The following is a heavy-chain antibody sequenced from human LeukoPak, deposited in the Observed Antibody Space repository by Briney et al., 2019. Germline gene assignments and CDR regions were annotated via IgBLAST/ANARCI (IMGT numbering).Heavy chain of an antibody. CDR1: GLTFNTYG. Sequence: GGSLRLSCAASGLTFNTYGMSWVRQAPGKGLEWVSSISGSGSTYYADSVKGRFTISRDNSKNTLYLQMNSLRVEDSAVYYCAKTYSSSRAHYYYYYYMDVWGKGTTVTISS. CDR3: AKTYSSSRAHYYYYYYMDV. D-gene: IGHD6-13*01. CDR2: ISGSGST. V-gene: IGHV3-23*01. J-gene: IGHJ6*03.